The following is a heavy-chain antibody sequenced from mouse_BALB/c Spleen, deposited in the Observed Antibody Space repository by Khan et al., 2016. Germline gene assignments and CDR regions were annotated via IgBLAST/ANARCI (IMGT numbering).Heavy chain of an antibody. CDR3: ARTARIKY. Sequence: EVQLQESGPGLVKPSPSLSLTCTVTGYSITSGYGWNCIRQFPGNNLEWMAYISYSGTTNYTPPLKSRISITRDTSKNQFFLQVNSVTTEDTATYYCARTARIKYWGQGTTLTVSS. J-gene: IGHJ2*01. V-gene: IGHV3-2*02. CDR1: GYSITSGYG. CDR2: ISYSGTT. D-gene: IGHD1-2*01.